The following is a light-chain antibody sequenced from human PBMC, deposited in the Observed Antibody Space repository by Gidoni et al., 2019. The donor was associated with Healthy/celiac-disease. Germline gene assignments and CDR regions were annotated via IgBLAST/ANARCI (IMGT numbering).Light chain of an antibody. V-gene: IGLV3-25*03. CDR1: AWPKQY. CDR3: QSADSSGTYPVV. Sequence: SYELTPPPSVSVSPGQTARLTCSGDAWPKQYAYWYQQKPGQAPVLVIYKDSERPSGIPERFSGSSSGTTVTLTISGVQAEDEADYYCQSADSSGTYPVVFGGGTKLTVL. J-gene: IGLJ2*01. CDR2: KDS.